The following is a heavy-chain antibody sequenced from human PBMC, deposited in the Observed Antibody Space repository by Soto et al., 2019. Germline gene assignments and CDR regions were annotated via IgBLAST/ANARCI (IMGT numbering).Heavy chain of an antibody. V-gene: IGHV4-31*03. CDR2: IYYSGST. CDR3: ARDIRDYGDYGSYYYYGMDV. J-gene: IGHJ6*02. Sequence: LSLTCTVSGGSISSGGYYWSWIRQHPGKGLEWIGYIYYSGSTYYNPSLKSRVTISVDTSKNQFSLKLSSVTAADTAVYYCARDIRDYGDYGSYYYYGMDVWGQGTTVTVSS. CDR1: GGSISSGGYY. D-gene: IGHD4-17*01.